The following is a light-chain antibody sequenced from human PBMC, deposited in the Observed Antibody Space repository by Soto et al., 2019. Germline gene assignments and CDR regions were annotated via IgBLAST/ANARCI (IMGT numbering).Light chain of an antibody. CDR3: QKYNSAPLT. CDR1: QGIAPY. Sequence: DVQMTQSPSSLSASVGDRVTITCRASQGIAPYLAWFQQKPGKVPKLLIYAASTLQSGVPSRFSGSGSGTDFTLTISSLQHEDVAPYYCQKYNSAPLTFGEGKKVEIK. J-gene: IGKJ4*01. V-gene: IGKV1-27*01. CDR2: AAS.